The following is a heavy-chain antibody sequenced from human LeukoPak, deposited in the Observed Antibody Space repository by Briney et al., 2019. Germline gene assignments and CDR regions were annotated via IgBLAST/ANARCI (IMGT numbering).Heavy chain of an antibody. J-gene: IGHJ4*02. Sequence: SETLSLTCTVSGGSISSYYWSWIRQPPGKRLEWIGEINHSGSTNYNPSLKSRVTISVDTSKNQFSLKLSSVTAADTAVYYCARHARYYGSGSTRDYWGQGTLVTVSS. V-gene: IGHV4-34*01. CDR1: GGSISSYY. CDR3: ARHARYYGSGSTRDY. D-gene: IGHD3-10*01. CDR2: INHSGST.